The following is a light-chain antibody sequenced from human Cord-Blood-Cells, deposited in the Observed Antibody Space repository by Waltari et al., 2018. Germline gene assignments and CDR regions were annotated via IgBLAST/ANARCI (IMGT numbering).Light chain of an antibody. J-gene: IGKJ5*01. V-gene: IGKV3D-20*01. CDR1: QSVSSSY. CDR3: QQYGSSPSIT. CDR2: DAS. Sequence: EIVLTQSPATLSLSPGERATLSCGASQSVSSSYLDWYQQKPGLAPRLLIYDASSRATGIPDRFSGSGSGTDFTLTISRLEPEDFAVYYCQQYGSSPSITFGQGTRLEIK.